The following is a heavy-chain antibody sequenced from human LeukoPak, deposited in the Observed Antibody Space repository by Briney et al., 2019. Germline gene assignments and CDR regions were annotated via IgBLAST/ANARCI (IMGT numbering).Heavy chain of an antibody. CDR2: ISSSSSTI. D-gene: IGHD1-26*01. CDR3: ARAIVVGATPFDY. V-gene: IGHV3-48*04. Sequence: GGSLRLSCAASGFTFSSYSMNWVRQAPGKGLEWVSYISSSSSTIYYADSVKGRFTISRDNAKNSLYLQMNSLRAEDTAVYYCARAIVVGATPFDYWGQGTLVTVSS. J-gene: IGHJ4*02. CDR1: GFTFSSYS.